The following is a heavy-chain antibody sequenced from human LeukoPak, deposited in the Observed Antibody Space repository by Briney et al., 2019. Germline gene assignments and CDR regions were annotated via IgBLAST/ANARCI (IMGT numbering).Heavy chain of an antibody. J-gene: IGHJ5*02. V-gene: IGHV4-39*01. CDR2: IYYSGST. CDR3: ARLYVVVVAATLYNWFDP. Sequence: PSETLSPTCTVSGGSISSSSYYWGWIRQPPGKGLEWIGSIYYSGSTYYNPSLKSRVTISVDTSKNQFSLKLSSVTAADTAVYYCARLYVVVVAATLYNWFDPWGQGTLVTVSS. CDR1: GGSISSSSYY. D-gene: IGHD2-15*01.